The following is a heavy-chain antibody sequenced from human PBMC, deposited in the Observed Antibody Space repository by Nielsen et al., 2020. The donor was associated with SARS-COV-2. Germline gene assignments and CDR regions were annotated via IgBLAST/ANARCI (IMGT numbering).Heavy chain of an antibody. V-gene: IGHV3-30-3*01. D-gene: IGHD2-2*02. CDR3: ARETIDYTSSFVDY. J-gene: IGHJ4*02. CDR1: GFSFDNHA. CDR2: ISYDGTNA. Sequence: GGSLRLSCAASGFSFDNHAMHWVRQAPGKGLEWLTIISYDGTNAHYADSVRGLFTISRDSSKNRVYLQMNSLKPEDTAVYYCARETIDYTSSFVDYWCQGTLVTVSS.